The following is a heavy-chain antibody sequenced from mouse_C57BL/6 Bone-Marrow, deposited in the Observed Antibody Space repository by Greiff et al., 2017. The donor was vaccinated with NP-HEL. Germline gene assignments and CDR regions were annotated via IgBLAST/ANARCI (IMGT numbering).Heavy chain of an antibody. D-gene: IGHD2-1*01. V-gene: IGHV5-17*01. CDR2: ISSGSSTI. J-gene: IGHJ1*03. Sequence: VQLKESGGGLVKPGGSLKLSCAASGFTFSDYGMHWVRQAPEKGLEWVAYISSGSSTIYYADTVKGRFTISRDNAKNTLFLQMTSLRSEDTAMYYCARGVYGNSYWYFDVWGTGTTVTVSS. CDR1: GFTFSDYG. CDR3: ARGVYGNSYWYFDV.